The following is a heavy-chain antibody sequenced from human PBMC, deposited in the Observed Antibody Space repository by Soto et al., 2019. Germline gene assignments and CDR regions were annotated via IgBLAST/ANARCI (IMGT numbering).Heavy chain of an antibody. CDR3: AALSYDFWSGYYSVVDTNPDY. D-gene: IGHD3-3*01. J-gene: IGHJ4*02. Sequence: QVQLQESGPGLVKPSQTLSLTCTVSGGSISSGGYYWSWIRQHPGKGLEWIGYIYYSGSTYYNPSLKIRVTTSVDTSKNQFSLKLSSVTAADTAVYYCAALSYDFWSGYYSVVDTNPDYWGQGTLVTVSS. V-gene: IGHV4-31*03. CDR2: IYYSGST. CDR1: GGSISSGGYY.